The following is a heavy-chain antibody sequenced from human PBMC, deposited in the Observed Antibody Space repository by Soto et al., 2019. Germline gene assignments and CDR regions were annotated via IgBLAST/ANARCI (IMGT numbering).Heavy chain of an antibody. D-gene: IGHD1-26*01. CDR1: GGSISSYY. CDR3: ARSGSYSPGYFDY. Sequence: QVQLQESGPGLVKPSETLSLTCTVSGGSISSYYWSWIRQPPGKGLEWIGYIYYSGSTNYNPSLKSRVTISVDTSKNQFSLKLSSVTAADTAVYYCARSGSYSPGYFDYWGQGTLVTVSS. J-gene: IGHJ4*02. V-gene: IGHV4-59*01. CDR2: IYYSGST.